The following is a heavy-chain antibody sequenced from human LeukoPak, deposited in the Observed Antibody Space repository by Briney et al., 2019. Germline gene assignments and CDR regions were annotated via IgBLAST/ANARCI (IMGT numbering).Heavy chain of an antibody. D-gene: IGHD3-22*01. V-gene: IGHV3-23*01. Sequence: GGSLRLSCAASGFTFSSYAMSWVRQAPGKGLEWVSAISGSGGSTYYVDSVKGRFTISRDTSKNTLYLQMNSLRAEDTAVYYCAKDIYYDSSGYYLHYYGMDVWGQGTTVTVSS. CDR1: GFTFSSYA. CDR2: ISGSGGST. CDR3: AKDIYYDSSGYYLHYYGMDV. J-gene: IGHJ6*02.